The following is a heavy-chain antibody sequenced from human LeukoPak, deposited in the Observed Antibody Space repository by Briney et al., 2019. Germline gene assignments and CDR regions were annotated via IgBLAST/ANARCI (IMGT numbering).Heavy chain of an antibody. CDR1: GFTFSSYG. D-gene: IGHD3-10*01. CDR2: IWYDGSNK. Sequence: PGRSLRLSCAASGFTFSSYGMHWVRQAPGKGLEWVAVIWYDGSNKYYADSVKGRFIISRDNSKNTLYLQMNSLKTEDTAAYYCTSLFVYSSGSYFDYWGQGTLVTVSS. J-gene: IGHJ4*02. V-gene: IGHV3-33*01. CDR3: TSLFVYSSGSYFDY.